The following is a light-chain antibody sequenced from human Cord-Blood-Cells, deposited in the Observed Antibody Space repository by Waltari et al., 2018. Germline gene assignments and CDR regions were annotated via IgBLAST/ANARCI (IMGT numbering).Light chain of an antibody. CDR1: QSISSY. CDR3: QQSYSKGWT. Sequence: DIQMTQSPSPLSASVGDRVTITCRASQSISSYLNWYQQKPGKAPKLLIYAASSLQSGVPSRFSGSGSGTDFTLTISSLQPEDFATYYCQQSYSKGWTFGQGTKVEIK. V-gene: IGKV1-39*01. J-gene: IGKJ1*01. CDR2: AAS.